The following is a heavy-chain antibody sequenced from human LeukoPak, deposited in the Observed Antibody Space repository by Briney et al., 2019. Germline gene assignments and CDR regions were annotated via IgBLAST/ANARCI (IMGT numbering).Heavy chain of an antibody. Sequence: WASVKVSCKASGYTFTSYGISWVRQAPGQGLEWMGWISAYNGNTNYAQKLQGRVTMTTDTSTSTAYMELRSLRSDDTAVYYCARGGNDYVFHYYYGMDVWGQGTTVTVSS. J-gene: IGHJ6*02. CDR1: GYTFTSYG. CDR3: ARGGNDYVFHYYYGMDV. CDR2: ISAYNGNT. V-gene: IGHV1-18*01. D-gene: IGHD3-16*01.